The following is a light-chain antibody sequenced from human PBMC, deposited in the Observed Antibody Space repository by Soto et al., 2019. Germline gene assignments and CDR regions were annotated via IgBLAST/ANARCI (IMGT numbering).Light chain of an antibody. CDR2: GAS. Sequence: IVLTHSPGTLSLSPCERAALSSSASQSISSSYLAWYQQKPGQAPRLLIYGASSRATGIPDRFSGSGSGTDFSLTISRLEPEDFAVYYCQQYGSSPGTFGQGTKVDIK. J-gene: IGKJ1*01. CDR1: QSISSSY. V-gene: IGKV3-20*01. CDR3: QQYGSSPGT.